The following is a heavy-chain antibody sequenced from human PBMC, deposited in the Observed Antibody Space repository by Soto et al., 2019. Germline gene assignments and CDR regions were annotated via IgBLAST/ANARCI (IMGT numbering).Heavy chain of an antibody. Sequence: KTSETLSLTCTVSGGSISSGGYYWSWIRQHPGKGLEWIGYIYYSGSTYYNPSLKSRVTISVDTSKNQFSLKLSSVTAADTAVYYCARDSHAVTTVTTHQTYYYYGMDVWGQGTTVTVSS. CDR1: GGSISSGGYY. D-gene: IGHD4-4*01. V-gene: IGHV4-31*03. CDR3: ARDSHAVTTVTTHQTYYYYGMDV. CDR2: IYYSGST. J-gene: IGHJ6*02.